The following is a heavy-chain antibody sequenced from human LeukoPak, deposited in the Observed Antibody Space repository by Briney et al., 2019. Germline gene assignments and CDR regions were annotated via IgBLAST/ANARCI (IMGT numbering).Heavy chain of an antibody. V-gene: IGHV1-69*05. CDR3: ARVSTGDINWFDP. CDR1: GGTFISYA. D-gene: IGHD7-27*01. J-gene: IGHJ5*02. CDR2: IIPIFGTA. Sequence: VSCKXSGGTFISYAISWVRQAPGQGLEWMGRIIPIFGTANYAQKFQGRVTITTDESTSTAYMELSSLRSEDTAVYYCARVSTGDINWFDPWGQGTLVTVSS.